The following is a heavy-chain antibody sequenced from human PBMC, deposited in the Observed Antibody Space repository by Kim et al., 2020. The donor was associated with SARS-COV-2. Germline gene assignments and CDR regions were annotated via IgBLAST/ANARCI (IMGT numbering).Heavy chain of an antibody. J-gene: IGHJ4*02. Sequence: GGSLRLSCAASGFTFSSYWMHWVRHAPGKGLGWVSRINSDGSSTSYADSVKGRFTISRDNAKNTLYLQMNSLRAEDTAVYYCARDLGSSCWYDYWGQGTLVTVSS. CDR3: ARDLGSSCWYDY. CDR2: INSDGSST. D-gene: IGHD6-19*01. V-gene: IGHV3-74*01. CDR1: GFTFSSYW.